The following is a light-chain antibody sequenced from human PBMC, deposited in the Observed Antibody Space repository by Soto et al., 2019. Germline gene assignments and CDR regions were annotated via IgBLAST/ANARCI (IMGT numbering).Light chain of an antibody. CDR1: ENVRTF. CDR2: GAS. CDR3: QQHSHWPPWT. Sequence: VWTQSPDTLSWSPRDRATLYCMASENVRTFVDWYQQKPGQAPRLLIYGASNRATDIPARFSGSGSGTDFTLTISNLEPEDFAVYYCQQHSHWPPWTFGQGTKVAIK. J-gene: IGKJ1*01. V-gene: IGKV3-11*01.